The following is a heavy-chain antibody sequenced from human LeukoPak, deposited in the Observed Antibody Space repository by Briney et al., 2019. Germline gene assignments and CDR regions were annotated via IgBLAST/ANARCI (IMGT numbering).Heavy chain of an antibody. J-gene: IGHJ4*02. CDR1: GFTFSSYA. Sequence: GGSLRLSCSASGFTFSSYAMHWVRQAPGKGLEYVSAISSNGGSTYYADSVKGRFTISRDNSKNTLYLQMSSLRAEDTAVYYCVKAPRGYLWYFDYWGQGTLVTVSS. V-gene: IGHV3-64D*06. D-gene: IGHD5-12*01. CDR2: ISSNGGST. CDR3: VKAPRGYLWYFDY.